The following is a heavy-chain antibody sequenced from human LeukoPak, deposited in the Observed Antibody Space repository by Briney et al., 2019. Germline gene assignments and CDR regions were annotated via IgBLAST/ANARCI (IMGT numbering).Heavy chain of an antibody. CDR1: GGSISSSSYY. J-gene: IGHJ4*02. Sequence: SETLSLTCTVSGGSISSSSYYWGWIRQPPGKGLEWIGSIYYSGSTYYNPSLKSRVTISVDTSKNQFSLKLSSVTAADTAVYYCAGTTPYGSGSYFDYWGQGTLVTVSS. D-gene: IGHD3-10*01. CDR3: AGTTPYGSGSYFDY. CDR2: IYYSGST. V-gene: IGHV4-39*07.